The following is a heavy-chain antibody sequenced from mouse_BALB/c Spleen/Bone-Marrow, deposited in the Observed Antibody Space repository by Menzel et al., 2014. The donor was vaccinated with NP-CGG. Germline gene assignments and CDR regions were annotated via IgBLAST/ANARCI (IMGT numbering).Heavy chain of an antibody. V-gene: IGHV5-12*02. CDR3: ARQGTLDY. CDR1: GFTFRDYY. J-gene: IGHJ4*01. CDR2: ISNGGGST. Sequence: EVMLVESGGGLVQPGGSLKLSCATSGFTFRDYYMYWVHQTPEKRLEWVAYISNGGGSTYYPDTVKGRFTISRDNAKNTLYLQMSRLKSEDTAMYYCARQGTLDYWGQGTSVTVSS.